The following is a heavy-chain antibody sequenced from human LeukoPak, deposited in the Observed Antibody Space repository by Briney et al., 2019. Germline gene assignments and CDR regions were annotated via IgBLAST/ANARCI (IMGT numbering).Heavy chain of an antibody. Sequence: ASVKVSCKASGYTFTSYGISWVRQAPGQGLEWMGWISAYNGNTNYAQKLQGRVTMTTDTSTSTAYMELRSLRSDDTAVYYCARDRGITMVRGVAFLNWFDPWGQGTLVTVSS. V-gene: IGHV1-18*01. D-gene: IGHD3-10*01. CDR1: GYTFTSYG. CDR2: ISAYNGNT. CDR3: ARDRGITMVRGVAFLNWFDP. J-gene: IGHJ5*02.